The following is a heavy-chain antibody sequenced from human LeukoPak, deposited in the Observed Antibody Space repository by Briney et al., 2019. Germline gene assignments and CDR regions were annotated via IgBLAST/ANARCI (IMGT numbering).Heavy chain of an antibody. CDR3: ARDHSSGWYPDQVIFDY. CDR1: GYTFTANY. CDR2: IHPKSGGA. Sequence: ASVKVSCMASGYTFTANYIHWVRQAPGQGLEWVGRIHPKSGGANYAQKFRDRVTLTRDTSISTAYMELSRLRSDDTAVYYCARDHSSGWYPDQVIFDYWGQGTLVTVSS. V-gene: IGHV1-2*06. D-gene: IGHD6-19*01. J-gene: IGHJ4*02.